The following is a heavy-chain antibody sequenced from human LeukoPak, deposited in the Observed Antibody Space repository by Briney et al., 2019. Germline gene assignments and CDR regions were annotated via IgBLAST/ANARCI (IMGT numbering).Heavy chain of an antibody. Sequence: SETLSLTCTVSGGSISSYYWSWIRQPPGKGLEWIGYIYYSGSTNYNPSLKSRVTISVDTSKNQFSLKLSSVTAADTAVYYCARVSGYMIEDYFDYWGQGTLVTVSS. CDR2: IYYSGST. J-gene: IGHJ4*02. V-gene: IGHV4-59*01. D-gene: IGHD3-22*01. CDR1: GGSISSYY. CDR3: ARVSGYMIEDYFDY.